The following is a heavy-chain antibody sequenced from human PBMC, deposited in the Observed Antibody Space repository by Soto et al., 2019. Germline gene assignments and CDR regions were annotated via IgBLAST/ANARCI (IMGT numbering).Heavy chain of an antibody. CDR2: INHSGST. CDR1: GGSFSGYY. J-gene: IGHJ4*02. D-gene: IGHD2-15*01. Sequence: QVQLQQWGAGLLKPSETLSLTCAVYGGSFSGYYWSWIRLPPGKGLEWIGEINHSGSTSYNPSLKSRVTILVDTSKNQFSRKLSSVTAADTAVYYCARGYCSGGNCYYVFDYWGQGTLVTVSS. CDR3: ARGYCSGGNCYYVFDY. V-gene: IGHV4-34*01.